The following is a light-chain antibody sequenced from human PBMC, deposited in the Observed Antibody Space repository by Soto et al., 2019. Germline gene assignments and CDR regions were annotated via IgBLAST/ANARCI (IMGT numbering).Light chain of an antibody. Sequence: EIVLTQSPGTLSLSPGERATXXCRASQSVDSGSLXXYQQRXXQXXRLLIYATSYRATGIPDRFSGSGSGTDFTLTINRLEPEDFAVYYCQEYGSNFGGGTKVDIK. CDR1: QSVDSGS. CDR2: ATS. J-gene: IGKJ4*01. V-gene: IGKV3-20*01. CDR3: QEYGSN.